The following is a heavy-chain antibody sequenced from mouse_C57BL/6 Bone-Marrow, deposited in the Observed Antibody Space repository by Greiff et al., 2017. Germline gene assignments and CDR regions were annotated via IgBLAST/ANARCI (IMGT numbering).Heavy chain of an antibody. V-gene: IGHV5-2*01. D-gene: IGHD1-1*01. Sequence: EVQLVESGGGLVQPGESLKLSCESNEYELPSHDMTWVRKPPEKRLELVAAINRDGGSTYYPDTMERRFIISRDNTKKTLYLQISSLRAEDTALYYCARQLRGDYWGQGTTLTVSS. J-gene: IGHJ2*01. CDR2: INRDGGST. CDR3: ARQLRGDY. CDR1: EYELPSHD.